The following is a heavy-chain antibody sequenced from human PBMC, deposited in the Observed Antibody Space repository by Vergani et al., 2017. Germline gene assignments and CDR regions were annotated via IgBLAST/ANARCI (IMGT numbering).Heavy chain of an antibody. CDR1: GYSFTSYW. J-gene: IGHJ6*03. Sequence: EVQLVQSGAEVKKPGESLKISCKGSGYSFTSYWIGWVRQMPGKGLEWMGRIDPSDSYTNYSPSFQGHVTISADKSISTAYLQWSSLKASDTAMYYCARRGYSSSSFWSYYYYMDVWGKGTTVTVSS. V-gene: IGHV5-10-1*01. D-gene: IGHD6-6*01. CDR2: IDPSDSYT. CDR3: ARRGYSSSSFWSYYYYMDV.